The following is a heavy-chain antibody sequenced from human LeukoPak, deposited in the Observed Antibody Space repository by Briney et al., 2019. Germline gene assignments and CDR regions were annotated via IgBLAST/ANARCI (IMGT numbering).Heavy chain of an antibody. D-gene: IGHD2-15*01. Sequence: GRSLRLSCAASGFTFNNYGMQWVRQAPGKGLEWVSYISGSSGAIYYADSVKGRFTISRDNAKSSLYLQMNSLTVEDTAIYYCARDQCSSGTCYGYYFDYWGQGTLVTVSS. CDR1: GFTFNNYG. CDR3: ARDQCSSGTCYGYYFDY. V-gene: IGHV3-48*01. J-gene: IGHJ4*02. CDR2: ISGSSGAI.